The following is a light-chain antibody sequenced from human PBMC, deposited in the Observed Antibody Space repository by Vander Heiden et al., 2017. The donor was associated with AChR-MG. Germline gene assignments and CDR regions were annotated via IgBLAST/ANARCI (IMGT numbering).Light chain of an antibody. J-gene: IGLJ2*01. Sequence: QSALTQPASVSGSPGQSITISRTGTRSDVGGYDYVSWYQQHPGKAPKVMIYDVSNRPSGVSNRFSGSKSGNTASLITSGLQAEDEADYYCSSYASSGTVVFGGGTKLTVL. V-gene: IGLV2-14*03. CDR1: RSDVGGYDY. CDR2: DVS. CDR3: SSYASSGTVV.